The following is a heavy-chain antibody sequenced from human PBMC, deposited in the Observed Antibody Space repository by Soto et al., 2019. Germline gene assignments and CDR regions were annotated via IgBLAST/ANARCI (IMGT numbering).Heavy chain of an antibody. V-gene: IGHV3-15*07. CDR3: STDSDINMIAVRLDY. J-gene: IGHJ4*01. CDR2: VKSKTAGGTT. CDR1: GFIFSNAW. D-gene: IGHD3-22*01. Sequence: GSLILSCTASGFIFSNAWINWVRQAPGKGLEWVGRVKSKTAGGTTDFAAPVKGRFAISRDDSKNIVYMQMNSLRTEDTAVYYCSTDSDINMIAVRLDYWGLGTRVTVSS.